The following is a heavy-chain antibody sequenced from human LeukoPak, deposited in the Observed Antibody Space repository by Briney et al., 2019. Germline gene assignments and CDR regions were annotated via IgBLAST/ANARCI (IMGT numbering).Heavy chain of an antibody. CDR3: AATTVVTDFYYYYGMDV. CDR1: GYTFTSYA. Sequence: RASVKVSCKASGYTFTSYAMNWVRQAPGQGLEWMGWINTNTGNPTYAQGFTGRFVFSLDTSVSTAYLQISSLKAEDTAVYYCAATTVVTDFYYYYGMDVWGQGTTVTVSS. CDR2: INTNTGNP. J-gene: IGHJ6*02. V-gene: IGHV7-4-1*02. D-gene: IGHD4-23*01.